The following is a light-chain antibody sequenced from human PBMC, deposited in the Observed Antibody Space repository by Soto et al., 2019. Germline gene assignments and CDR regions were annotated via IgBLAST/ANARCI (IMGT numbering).Light chain of an antibody. J-gene: IGKJ1*01. Sequence: EIVMTQSPATLSVSPGERATLSCGASQSIDSNLVWYQQRPGQAPRLLIYGASTRATGVPARFGGSGSGTEFTLTISSLQSEDSAVYYCQQFNNWPQTFGQGTKV. CDR3: QQFNNWPQT. CDR1: QSIDSN. CDR2: GAS. V-gene: IGKV3D-15*01.